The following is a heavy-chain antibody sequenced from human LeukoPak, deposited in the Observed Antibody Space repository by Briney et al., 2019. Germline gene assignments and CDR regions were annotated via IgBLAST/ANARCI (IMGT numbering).Heavy chain of an antibody. Sequence: GGSLRLSCAGSGFTFDNYAMSWVRQAPGKGLEWVSGINGNGASTYFAGSVQGRFTISRDKSKNTLYLQMNSLRAEDTAVYYCAKEVYDFSSGYAYYFDCRGQGTLVTVSS. CDR2: INGNGAST. D-gene: IGHD3-3*01. V-gene: IGHV3-23*01. CDR3: AKEVYDFSSGYAYYFDC. CDR1: GFTFDNYA. J-gene: IGHJ4*02.